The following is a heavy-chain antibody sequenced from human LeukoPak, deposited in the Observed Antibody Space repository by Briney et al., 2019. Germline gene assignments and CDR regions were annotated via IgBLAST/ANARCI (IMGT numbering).Heavy chain of an antibody. D-gene: IGHD2-21*02. V-gene: IGHV4-39*01. Sequence: SETLSLTCTVSGGTISSSIYYWGWIRQPPGKGLEWIGIIYYTGSTYFNPSLKNRVTISVDTSKDHFSLELSSMTAADTAVYYCAKQEAVTATYFYGMDVWGQGTTVTVSS. CDR2: IYYTGST. CDR3: AKQEAVTATYFYGMDV. J-gene: IGHJ6*02. CDR1: GGTISSSIYY.